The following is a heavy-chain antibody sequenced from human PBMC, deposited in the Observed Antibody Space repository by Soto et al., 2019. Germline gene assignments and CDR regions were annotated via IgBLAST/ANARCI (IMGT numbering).Heavy chain of an antibody. CDR1: GGSVSSGSYY. Sequence: QVQLQESGPALVKPSETLSLTCTVSGGSVSSGSYYWSWIRQPPGKGLEWIGYIYYSGSTNYNPSLKSRVAISVDTSKNQCSLKLSSVTAADTAVYYCARDFVYSRHFDYWGQGTPVTVSS. D-gene: IGHD6-13*01. V-gene: IGHV4-61*01. CDR2: IYYSGST. CDR3: ARDFVYSRHFDY. J-gene: IGHJ4*02.